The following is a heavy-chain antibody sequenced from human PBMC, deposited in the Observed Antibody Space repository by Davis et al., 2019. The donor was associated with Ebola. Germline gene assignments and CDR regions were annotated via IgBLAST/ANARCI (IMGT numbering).Heavy chain of an antibody. V-gene: IGHV1-69*13. D-gene: IGHD2-15*01. CDR3: ARESGGYGAVGWFDP. CDR1: GGTFSSYA. CDR2: IIPIFGTA. J-gene: IGHJ5*02. Sequence: SVKVSCKASGGTFSSYAISWVRQAPGQGLEWMGGIIPIFGTANYAQKFQGRVTITADESTSTAYMELSSLRSEDTAVYYCARESGGYGAVGWFDPWGQGTLVTVSS.